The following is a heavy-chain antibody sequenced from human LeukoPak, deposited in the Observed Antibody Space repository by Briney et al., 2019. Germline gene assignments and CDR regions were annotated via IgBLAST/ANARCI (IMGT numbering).Heavy chain of an antibody. CDR1: GYTFTSYG. V-gene: IGHV1-18*01. D-gene: IGHD3-10*01. CDR2: ISAYNGNT. Sequence: GASVKVSCKASGYTFTSYGISWVRQAPGQGLEWMGWISAYNGNTNYAQKLQGRVTMTTDTSTSTAYMELRSLRSDDTAVYYCARVVRITMVRGPNTFDPWGQGTLVTVSS. J-gene: IGHJ5*02. CDR3: ARVVRITMVRGPNTFDP.